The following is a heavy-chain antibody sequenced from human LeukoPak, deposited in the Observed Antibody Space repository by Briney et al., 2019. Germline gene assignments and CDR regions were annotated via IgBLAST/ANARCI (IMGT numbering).Heavy chain of an antibody. CDR1: GFTFSSYE. CDR3: ARARCSSTSCYRGYYGMDV. Sequence: GGSLRLSCAASGFTFSSYEMNWVRQAPGKGLEWVSYISGSGSTIYYADSVKGRFTISRDNAKNSLYLQMNSLRAEDTAVYYCARARCSSTSCYRGYYGMDVWGQGTTVTVSS. J-gene: IGHJ6*02. CDR2: ISGSGSTI. V-gene: IGHV3-48*03. D-gene: IGHD2-2*01.